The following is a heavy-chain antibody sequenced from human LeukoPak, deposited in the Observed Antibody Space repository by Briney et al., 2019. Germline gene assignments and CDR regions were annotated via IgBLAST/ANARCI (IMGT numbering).Heavy chain of an antibody. Sequence: PGGSLRLSCVASGFTFSKYTMSWVRQAPGKGLEWVSGIYGGGSGSTLYAESVKGRFTISRDNSKNTLYLQMNSLRAEDTAVYYCAKDGDIGSATRDYWGQGTLVTVSS. CDR3: AKDGDIGSATRDY. V-gene: IGHV3-23*01. J-gene: IGHJ4*02. CDR1: GFTFSKYT. CDR2: IYGGGSGST. D-gene: IGHD2-15*01.